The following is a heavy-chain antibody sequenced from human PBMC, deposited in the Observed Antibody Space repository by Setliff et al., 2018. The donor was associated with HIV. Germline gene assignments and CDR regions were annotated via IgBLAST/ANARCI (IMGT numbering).Heavy chain of an antibody. CDR2: IYYSGRA. J-gene: IGHJ4*02. Sequence: ASETLSLTCTASGASIRDGFYYWHWIRQPPGKGLEWIGSIYYSGRAHYKSSLKSRVTTSVDTSKNQFSLRLSSVTAADTAVYYCARGGGPDTNFDLWGQGTLVTVSS. CDR3: ARGGGPDTNFDL. CDR1: GASIRDGFYY. V-gene: IGHV4-39*07. D-gene: IGHD5-18*01.